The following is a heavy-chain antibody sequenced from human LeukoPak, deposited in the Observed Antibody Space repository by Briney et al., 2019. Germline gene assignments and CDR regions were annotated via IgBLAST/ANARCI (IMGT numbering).Heavy chain of an antibody. CDR1: GDTLTGYY. Sequence: ASVKVSCKASGDTLTGYYMHWGSQAPGQGLEWMGWINPNSGGTNYAQKFQGRVTMTRDTSISTAYLQMNSLRDEDTAVYYCERTRGYLDFWGQGTLVTVSS. J-gene: IGHJ4*02. CDR2: INPNSGGT. CDR3: ERTRGYLDF. V-gene: IGHV1-2*02.